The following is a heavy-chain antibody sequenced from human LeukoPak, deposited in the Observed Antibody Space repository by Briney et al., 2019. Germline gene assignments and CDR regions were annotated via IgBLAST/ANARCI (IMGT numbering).Heavy chain of an antibody. CDR3: AIAPNYGGNHRYGY. V-gene: IGHV3-72*01. CDR2: TRNKANSYTT. J-gene: IGHJ4*02. D-gene: IGHD4-23*01. CDR1: GFTFSDHY. Sequence: GGSLRLSCAASGFTFSDHYMDWVRQAPGKGLEWVGRTRNKANSYTTEYAASVKGRFTISRDDSKNSLYLQMNSLKTEDTAVYYCAIAPNYGGNHRYGYWGQGTLVTVSS.